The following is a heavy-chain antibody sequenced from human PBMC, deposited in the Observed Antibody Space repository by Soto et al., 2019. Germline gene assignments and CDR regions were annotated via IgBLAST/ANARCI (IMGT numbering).Heavy chain of an antibody. J-gene: IGHJ6*02. CDR3: TTDPPCTNGVCYYYYYYGMDV. CDR1: GFTFSNAW. D-gene: IGHD2-8*01. V-gene: IGHV3-15*07. Sequence: GGSLRLSCAASGFTFSNAWMNWVRQAPGKGLEWVGRIKSKTDGGTTDYAAPVKGRFTISRDDSKNTLYLQMNSLKTEDTAVYYCTTDPPCTNGVCYYYYYYGMDVWGQGTTVTVSS. CDR2: IKSKTDGGTT.